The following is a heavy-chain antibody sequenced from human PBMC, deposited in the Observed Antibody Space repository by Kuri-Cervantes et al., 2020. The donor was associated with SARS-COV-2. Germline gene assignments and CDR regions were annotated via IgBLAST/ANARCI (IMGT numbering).Heavy chain of an antibody. CDR2: IYPNSGGT. J-gene: IGHJ3*02. Sequence: ASVKVSCKPSGYTFTGYYMHWVRQAPGQGLEWMGWIYPNSGGTNYARKVQGWVTMTRETSIRTVYMELTRLRSDDTAMYYCARPTPFPRLVGISQGGAFDIWGQGTMVTVSS. CDR1: GYTFTGYY. V-gene: IGHV1-2*04. D-gene: IGHD3-22*01. CDR3: ARPTPFPRLVGISQGGAFDI.